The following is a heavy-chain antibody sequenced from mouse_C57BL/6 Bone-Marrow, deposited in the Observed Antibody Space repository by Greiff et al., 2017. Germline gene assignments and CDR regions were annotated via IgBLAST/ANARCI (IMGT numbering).Heavy chain of an antibody. Sequence: EVKLMESGGGLVQSGRSLRLSCATSGFTFSDFYMEWVRQAPGKGLEWIAASRNKANDYTTEYSASVKGRFIVSRDTSQSILYLQMNALRAEDTAIYYCARDALYDYDAGYAMDYWGQGTSVTVSS. J-gene: IGHJ4*01. CDR3: ARDALYDYDAGYAMDY. D-gene: IGHD2-4*01. V-gene: IGHV7-1*01. CDR1: GFTFSDFY. CDR2: SRNKANDYTT.